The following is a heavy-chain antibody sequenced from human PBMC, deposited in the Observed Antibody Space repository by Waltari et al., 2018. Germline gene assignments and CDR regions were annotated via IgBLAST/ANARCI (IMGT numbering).Heavy chain of an antibody. Sequence: VQLVEAGGGLVQPGGSLRLSCASSGFIFSSYSMSWVRQAPGKGLEWVSYISSSSSTIYYTDSVKGRFNISRDNAKNSLYLQMNSLRAEDTAVYYCARFVGYSYGIDYWGQGTLVTVSS. J-gene: IGHJ4*02. D-gene: IGHD5-18*01. CDR1: GFIFSSYS. CDR3: ARFVGYSYGIDY. V-gene: IGHV3-48*01. CDR2: ISSSSSTI.